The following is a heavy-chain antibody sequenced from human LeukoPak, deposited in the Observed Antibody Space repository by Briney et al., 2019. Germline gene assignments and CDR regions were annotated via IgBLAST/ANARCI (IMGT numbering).Heavy chain of an antibody. CDR2: ISYDGSNK. CDR3: ARGGLPYSNTPSNY. V-gene: IGHV3-30*04. J-gene: IGHJ4*02. Sequence: GGSLRLSCAVSGFTFSSYAIHWVRQAPGKGLEWVAVISYDGSNKYNADSVKGRFTISRDKSKNTLYLQMNSLRAEDTAVYYCARGGLPYSNTPSNYWGQGTLVTVSS. D-gene: IGHD6-13*01. CDR1: GFTFSSYA.